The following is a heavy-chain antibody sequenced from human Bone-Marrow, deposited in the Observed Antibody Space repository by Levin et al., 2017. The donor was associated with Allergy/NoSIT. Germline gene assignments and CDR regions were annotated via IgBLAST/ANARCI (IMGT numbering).Heavy chain of an antibody. Sequence: PGESLKISCRGSGYTFSNYWIGWVRQVPGKGLEWMGIIFPGDSDTRFSPSFQGQVTISADKSVSTAYLQWSSLKASDSAMYYCARRNMDYSGSYYFDYWGQGTLLNVSS. V-gene: IGHV5-51*01. D-gene: IGHD1-26*01. CDR2: IFPGDSDT. CDR3: ARRNMDYSGSYYFDY. CDR1: GYTFSNYW. J-gene: IGHJ4*02.